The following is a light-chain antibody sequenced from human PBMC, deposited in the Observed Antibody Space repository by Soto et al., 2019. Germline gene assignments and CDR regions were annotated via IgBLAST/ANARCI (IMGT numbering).Light chain of an antibody. Sequence: QSALTQPASVSGYPGQSITISCTGTSSDVGGSNYVSWYQQLPGKAPKLMIYDVSDRPSGVSNRFSGSKSGNTAPLTISGLHAEDEADYYCSSYTSSSLYVFGTGTKVTVL. CDR2: DVS. V-gene: IGLV2-14*01. J-gene: IGLJ1*01. CDR3: SSYTSSSLYV. CDR1: SSDVGGSNY.